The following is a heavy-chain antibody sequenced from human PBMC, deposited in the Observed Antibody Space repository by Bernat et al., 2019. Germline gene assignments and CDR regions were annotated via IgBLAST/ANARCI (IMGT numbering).Heavy chain of an antibody. CDR3: ATQCGDNAEKFQH. Sequence: QVQLQESVPGLVKTSETLSLTCNVSGASIASFYWSWVRQPPGKGLEWLGLVYYTGSTKYNPSLKSRLSISLDPSKSQVSLRVKSVTAAGTAVYYCATQCGDNAEKFQHWGRGTLVTVSS. D-gene: IGHD7-27*01. V-gene: IGHV4-59*08. CDR2: VYYTGST. J-gene: IGHJ1*01. CDR1: GASIASFY.